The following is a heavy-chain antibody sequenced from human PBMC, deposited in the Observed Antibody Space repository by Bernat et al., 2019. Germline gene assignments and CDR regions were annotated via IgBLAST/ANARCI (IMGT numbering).Heavy chain of an antibody. CDR3: AGQHGSGSYYNYYYYGMDV. CDR2: IWYDGSNK. D-gene: IGHD3-10*01. CDR1: GFTFSSYG. J-gene: IGHJ6*02. V-gene: IGHV3-33*01. Sequence: VQLLESGGGVVQPGRSLRLSCAASGFTFSSYGMHWVRQAPGKGLEWVAVIWYDGSNKYYADSVKGRFTISRDNSKNTLYLQMNSLRAEDTAVYYCAGQHGSGSYYNYYYYGMDVWGQGTTVTVSS.